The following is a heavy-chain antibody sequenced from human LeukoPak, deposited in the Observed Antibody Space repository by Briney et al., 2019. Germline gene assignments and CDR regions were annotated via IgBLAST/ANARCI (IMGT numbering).Heavy chain of an antibody. CDR3: ARKTGSYFDY. J-gene: IGHJ4*02. CDR2: ISGSGGYT. V-gene: IGHV3-23*01. D-gene: IGHD1-1*01. CDR1: GFTFNHYA. Sequence: PGGSLRLSCAASGFTFNHYAMTWVRQAPGKGLEWVSAISGSGGYTYYADSVKGRFTISRDNSNNTLYLQMNSLRAEDTAVYYCARKTGSYFDYWGQGTLVTVSS.